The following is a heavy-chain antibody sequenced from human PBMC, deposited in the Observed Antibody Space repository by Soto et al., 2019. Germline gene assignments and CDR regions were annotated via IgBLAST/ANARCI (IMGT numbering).Heavy chain of an antibody. D-gene: IGHD3-22*01. CDR1: EFPFSIYA. Sequence: GGSLRLSCAAFEFPFSIYAMTWVRQAPGKGLEWVSTVSGSGGGSGGSTYYSASVKGRFTISRDDYKNTLYLQMNSLRAEDTAIYYCAKIWAYYYDNSGFLFDLWGQGTLVTVSS. J-gene: IGHJ5*02. CDR2: VSGSGGGSGGST. V-gene: IGHV3-23*01. CDR3: AKIWAYYYDNSGFLFDL.